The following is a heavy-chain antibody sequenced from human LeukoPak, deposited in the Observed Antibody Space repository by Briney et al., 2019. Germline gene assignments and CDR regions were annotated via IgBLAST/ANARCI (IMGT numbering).Heavy chain of an antibody. CDR1: GFTFGDYA. J-gene: IGHJ4*02. CDR2: IRSKAYGGTA. Sequence: PGRSLRLSCTASGFTFGDYAVSWVRQATGKGLEWVGFIRSKAYGGTAEYAASVKGRFTISRDDSKSIAYLQMNSLKTEDTAVYYCTTYDILTGYYLPMPPDYWGQGTLVTVSS. CDR3: TTYDILTGYYLPMPPDY. V-gene: IGHV3-49*04. D-gene: IGHD3-9*01.